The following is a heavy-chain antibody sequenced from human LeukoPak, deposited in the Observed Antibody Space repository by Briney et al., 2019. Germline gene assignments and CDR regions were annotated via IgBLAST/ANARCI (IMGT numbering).Heavy chain of an antibody. CDR1: GFTFSSYG. CDR3: ARDTGYDYYYYYMDV. J-gene: IGHJ6*03. CDR2: ISYDGSNK. Sequence: GGTLRLSCAASGFTFSSYGMHWVRQAPGKGLEWVAVISYDGSNKYYADSVKGRFTISRDNSKNTLYLQMNSLRAEDTAVYYCARDTGYDYYYYYMDVWGKGTTVTVSS. D-gene: IGHD3-9*01. V-gene: IGHV3-30*03.